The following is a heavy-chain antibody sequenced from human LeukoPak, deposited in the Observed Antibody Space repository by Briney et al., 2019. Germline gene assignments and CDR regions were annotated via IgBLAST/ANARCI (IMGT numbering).Heavy chain of an antibody. CDR2: INAGNGNT. CDR3: ARGDATYYYDSSGYSGY. Sequence: ASVKVSCKASGYTFTNYAMHWVRQAPGQRLEWMGWINAGNGNTKYSQKFQGRVTMTRDTSTSTVYMELSSPRSEDTAVYYCARGDATYYYDSSGYSGYWGQGTLVTVSS. D-gene: IGHD3-22*01. CDR1: GYTFTNYA. V-gene: IGHV1-3*01. J-gene: IGHJ4*02.